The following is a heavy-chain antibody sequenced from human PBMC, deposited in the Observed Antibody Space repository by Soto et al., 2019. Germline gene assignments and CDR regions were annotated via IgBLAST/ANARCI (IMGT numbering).Heavy chain of an antibody. CDR1: GGTFSSYA. Sequence: GGSVKVSCKASGGTFSSYAISWVGQAPGQGLEWMGGIIPIFGTANYAQKFQGRVTITADESTSTAYMELSSLRSEDTAVYYCARVNGLGWLPIRWYYFDYWGQGTLVTVSS. V-gene: IGHV1-69*13. J-gene: IGHJ4*02. CDR3: ARVNGLGWLPIRWYYFDY. D-gene: IGHD3-22*01. CDR2: IIPIFGTA.